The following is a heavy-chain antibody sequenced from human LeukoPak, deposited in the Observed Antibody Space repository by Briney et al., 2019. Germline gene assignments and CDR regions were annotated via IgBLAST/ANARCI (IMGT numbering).Heavy chain of an antibody. D-gene: IGHD2-15*01. Sequence: GGSLRLSCAASGFTFSTYAMSWVRQAPGKGLEWVSAISASGGSTYYADSVKGRFTISRDNAKNSLYLQMNSLRAEDTAVYYCARDRIVGYWGQGTLVAVSS. J-gene: IGHJ4*02. CDR3: ARDRIVGY. V-gene: IGHV3-23*01. CDR2: ISASGGST. CDR1: GFTFSTYA.